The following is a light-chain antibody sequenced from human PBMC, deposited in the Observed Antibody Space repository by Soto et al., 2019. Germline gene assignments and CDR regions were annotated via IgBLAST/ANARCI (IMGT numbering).Light chain of an antibody. Sequence: DIQMTQSPSSLSASVGDRVINTCRASQSIGTYLNWYRQKPGKAPDLLISAASRLQSGAPSRFSGSGSGTDFTLTISSLQPEDFATYSSQQSYSTPPTFGHGTKVEVK. V-gene: IGKV1-39*01. CDR2: AAS. J-gene: IGKJ1*01. CDR3: QQSYSTPPT. CDR1: QSIGTY.